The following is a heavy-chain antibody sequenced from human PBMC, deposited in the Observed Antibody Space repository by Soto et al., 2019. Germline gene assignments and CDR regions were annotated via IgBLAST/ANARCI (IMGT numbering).Heavy chain of an antibody. Sequence: SVKVSCKASGGTFSSYTISWVRQAPGQGLEWMGRIIPILGIANYAQKFQGRVTITADKSTSTAYMELNSLESEDTAVYYCSRDDSDWFFNWGRGTLVTVSS. CDR2: IIPILGIA. D-gene: IGHD3-9*01. CDR3: SRDDSDWFFN. CDR1: GGTFSSYT. J-gene: IGHJ4*02. V-gene: IGHV1-69*02.